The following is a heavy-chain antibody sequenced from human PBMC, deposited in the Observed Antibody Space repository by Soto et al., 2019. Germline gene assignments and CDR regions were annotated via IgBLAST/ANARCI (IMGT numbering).Heavy chain of an antibody. CDR1: GGTFSSYA. D-gene: IGHD3-9*01. Sequence: SVKVSCKASGGTFSSYAISWVRQAPGQGLEWMGGIIPIFGTANYAQKFQGRVTITADESTSTAYMELSSLRSEDTAVYYCARDSSGASLSDILTGPPRFYFDYWGQGTLVTVSS. CDR2: IIPIFGTA. V-gene: IGHV1-69*13. J-gene: IGHJ4*02. CDR3: ARDSSGASLSDILTGPPRFYFDY.